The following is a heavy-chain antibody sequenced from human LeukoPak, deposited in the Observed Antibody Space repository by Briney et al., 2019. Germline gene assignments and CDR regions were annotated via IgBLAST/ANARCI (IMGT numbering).Heavy chain of an antibody. D-gene: IGHD1-1*01. CDR2: IWYDRSNK. V-gene: IGHV3-33*01. CDR1: GFTFSSYG. J-gene: IGHJ4*02. CDR3: ARVGQLERLDY. Sequence: GGSLRLSCAASGFTFSSYGMHWVRQAPGKGLEWVAVIWYDRSNKYYADSVKGRFTISRDNSKNTLYLQMNSLRAEDTAVYYCARVGQLERLDYWGQGTLVTVSS.